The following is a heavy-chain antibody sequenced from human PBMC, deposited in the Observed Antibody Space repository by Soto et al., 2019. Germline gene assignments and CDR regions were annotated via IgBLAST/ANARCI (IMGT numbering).Heavy chain of an antibody. D-gene: IGHD3-3*01. CDR1: GFSLSTSGAA. CDR2: IYWDGDK. V-gene: IGHV2-5*02. Sequence: QINLIESGPTLVKRTQTLTLTCTFSGFSLSTSGAAVGWVRQPPGRALEWLALIYWDGDKRYNASLGNRLTITKDTSMNQVVLTLTNVAPADTATYYCAHRATMTIFGLIIDNVIWFDPWGQGTRVIVSS. J-gene: IGHJ5*02. CDR3: AHRATMTIFGLIIDNVIWFDP.